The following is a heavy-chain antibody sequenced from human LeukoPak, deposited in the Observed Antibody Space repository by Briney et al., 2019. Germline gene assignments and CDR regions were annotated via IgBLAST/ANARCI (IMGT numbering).Heavy chain of an antibody. CDR1: GFTFSSYA. CDR2: IKQDGSEK. V-gene: IGHV3-7*01. CDR3: ARVFGAGYSDY. J-gene: IGHJ4*02. D-gene: IGHD4/OR15-4a*01. Sequence: GGSLRLSCAASGFTFSSYAMSWVRQAPRKGLEWVASIKQDGSEKYYVDSVKGRVTISRDNAKNSLYLQMNSLRAEDTAVYYCARVFGAGYSDYWGQGTLVTVSS.